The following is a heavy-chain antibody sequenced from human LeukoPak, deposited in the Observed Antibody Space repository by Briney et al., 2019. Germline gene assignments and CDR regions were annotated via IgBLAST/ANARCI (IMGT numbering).Heavy chain of an antibody. D-gene: IGHD3-10*01. CDR2: ISYDGSNK. CDR1: GFTFSSYA. CDR3: ARDRHYYGSGSYYPPPYYYYGMDV. Sequence: GSLRLSCAASGFTFSSYAMHWVRQAPGKGLEWVAVISYDGSNKYYADSVKGRFTISRDNSKNTLYLQMNSLRAEDTAVYYCARDRHYYGSGSYYPPPYYYYGMDVWGQGTTVTVSS. V-gene: IGHV3-30-3*01. J-gene: IGHJ6*02.